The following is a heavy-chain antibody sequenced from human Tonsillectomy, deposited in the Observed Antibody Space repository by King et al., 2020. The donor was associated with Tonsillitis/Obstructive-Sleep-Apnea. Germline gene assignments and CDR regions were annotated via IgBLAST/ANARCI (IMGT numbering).Heavy chain of an antibody. CDR2: INHSGST. Sequence: VQLQQWGAGLLKPSETLSLTCAVYGGSFSGYYWSWIRQPPGKGLEWIGEINHSGSTNYNPSLKSRVTISVDTSKNQFSLNLSSVTAADTAVYYCGGIKAHAFDIWGQGTMVTISS. CDR3: GGIKAHAFDI. J-gene: IGHJ3*02. CDR1: GGSFSGYY. V-gene: IGHV4-34*01.